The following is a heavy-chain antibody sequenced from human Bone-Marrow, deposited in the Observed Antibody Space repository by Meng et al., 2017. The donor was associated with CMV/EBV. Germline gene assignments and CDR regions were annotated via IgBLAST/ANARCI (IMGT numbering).Heavy chain of an antibody. CDR1: GFTFDDYA. V-gene: IGHV3-9*01. J-gene: IGHJ6*02. D-gene: IGHD6-13*01. Sequence: SLKISCAASGFTFDDYAMHWVRQAPGKGLEWVSGISWNSGSIGYADSVKGRFTISRDNAKNSLYLQMNSLRAEDTALYYCAKAAAGLFNYYYGMDVWGQGTTVTVSS. CDR2: ISWNSGSI. CDR3: AKAAAGLFNYYYGMDV.